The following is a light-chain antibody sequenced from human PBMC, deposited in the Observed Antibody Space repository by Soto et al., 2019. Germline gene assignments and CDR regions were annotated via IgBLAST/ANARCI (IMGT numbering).Light chain of an antibody. CDR2: DAS. J-gene: IGKJ3*01. V-gene: IGKV3-11*01. CDR1: QSVSSY. CDR3: QQRSNRFT. Sequence: EIVLTQAPATLSLSPGERATLSCRASQSVSSYLAWYQQKPGQAPRLLIYDASNRATGIPARFSGSGSGTDFTLTNSSLEPEDFAVYYCQQRSNRFTFGPGNKVDIK.